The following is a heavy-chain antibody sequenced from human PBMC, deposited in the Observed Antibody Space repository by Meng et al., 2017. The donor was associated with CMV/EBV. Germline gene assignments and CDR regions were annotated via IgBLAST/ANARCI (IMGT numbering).Heavy chain of an antibody. CDR1: SSSIGGYY. CDR2: IYYSGST. J-gene: IGHJ4*02. CDR3: ARLRGYSGYDYGLFDY. Sequence: SSSIGGYYWSWIRQHPGKGLEWIGYIYYSGSTYYHPSLKSRVTISVDTSKNQFSLKLSSVTAADTAVYYCARLRGYSGYDYGLFDYWGQGTLVTVSS. V-gene: IGHV4-31*02. D-gene: IGHD5-12*01.